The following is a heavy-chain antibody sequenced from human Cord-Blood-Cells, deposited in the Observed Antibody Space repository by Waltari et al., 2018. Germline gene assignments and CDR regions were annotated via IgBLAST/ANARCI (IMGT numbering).Heavy chain of an antibody. Sequence: QVQLQQWGAGLLKPSETLSLTCAVYGGSFCGYYWCRIRQPPGKGLEWIGEINHSGSTNYNPSLKSRVTISVDTSKNQFSLKLSSVTAADTAVYYCARGELIAAAYYFDYWGQGTLVTVSS. CDR3: ARGELIAAAYYFDY. D-gene: IGHD6-13*01. V-gene: IGHV4-34*01. J-gene: IGHJ4*02. CDR2: INHSGST. CDR1: GGSFCGYY.